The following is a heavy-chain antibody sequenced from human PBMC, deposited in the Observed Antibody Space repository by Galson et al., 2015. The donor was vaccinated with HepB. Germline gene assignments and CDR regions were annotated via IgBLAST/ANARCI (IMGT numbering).Heavy chain of an antibody. Sequence: SLRLSRAASGLSFSSYWMSWVRQAPGKGLEWVSNIKQDGTEQNYLDSVKGRFTISRDNAKNSLYLQLNSLRAEDTALYYCASHGTFDYWGPGTLVTVSS. V-gene: IGHV3-7*01. CDR3: ASHGTFDY. CDR2: IKQDGTEQ. CDR1: GLSFSSYW. J-gene: IGHJ4*02. D-gene: IGHD6-13*01.